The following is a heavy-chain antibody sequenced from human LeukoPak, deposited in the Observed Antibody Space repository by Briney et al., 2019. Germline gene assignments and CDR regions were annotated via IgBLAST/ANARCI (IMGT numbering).Heavy chain of an antibody. V-gene: IGHV3-23*01. CDR1: GFTFSSNG. CDR3: AKEPGSDVSNWYGAYDI. Sequence: GGSLRLSCAASGFTFSSNGMHWVRQAPGQGLESISTITGSGDRTYYANSAKGRFTISRDNSRNTLYLQMNSLRADDTAIYYCAKEPGSDVSNWYGAYDIWGQGTVVTVSS. J-gene: IGHJ3*02. CDR2: ITGSGDRT. D-gene: IGHD6-13*01.